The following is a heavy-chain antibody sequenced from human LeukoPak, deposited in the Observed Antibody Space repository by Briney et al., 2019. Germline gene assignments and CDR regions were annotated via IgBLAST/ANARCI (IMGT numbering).Heavy chain of an antibody. CDR2: ISSTSSYI. CDR3: ARDPFSSGSY. D-gene: IGHD3-10*01. J-gene: IGHJ4*02. Sequence: GGSLRLSCAASGFTFSRYTMNWVRQAPGKGLEWASSISSTSSYIHYADSVKGRFTISRDNAKNSLFLQMNSLRAEDTAVYYCARDPFSSGSYWGQGTLVTVSS. V-gene: IGHV3-21*01. CDR1: GFTFSRYT.